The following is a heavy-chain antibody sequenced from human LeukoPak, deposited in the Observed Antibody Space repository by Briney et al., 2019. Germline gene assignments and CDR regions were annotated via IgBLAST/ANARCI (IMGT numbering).Heavy chain of an antibody. CDR2: IYYSGST. J-gene: IGHJ6*03. CDR1: GGSISSYY. Sequence: SETLSLTCTVSGGSISSYYWGWIRQPPGKGLEWIGSIYYSGSTYYNPSLKSRVTISVDTSKNQFSLKLSSVTAADTAVYYCARCRYYYGSGSYYKPPYYYYYYMDVWGKGTTVTISS. CDR3: ARCRYYYGSGSYYKPPYYYYYYMDV. V-gene: IGHV4-39*01. D-gene: IGHD3-10*01.